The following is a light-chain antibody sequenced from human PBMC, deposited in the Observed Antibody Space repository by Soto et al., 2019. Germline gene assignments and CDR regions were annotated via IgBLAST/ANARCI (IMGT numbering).Light chain of an antibody. V-gene: IGLV1-44*01. J-gene: IGLJ2*01. CDR2: RNN. CDR3: AAWDESLNGVV. CDR1: SSNIGSKN. Sequence: QSVLTQPPSASGTPGQTVTISCSGSSSNIGSKNVNLYQQLPGAAPKLLIYRNNQWPSGVPDRFSGSKSGTSASLAISGLQSEDEGDYYCAAWDESLNGVVFGGGTKLTVL.